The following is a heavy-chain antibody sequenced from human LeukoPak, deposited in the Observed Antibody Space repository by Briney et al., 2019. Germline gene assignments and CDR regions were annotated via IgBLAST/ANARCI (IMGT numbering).Heavy chain of an antibody. V-gene: IGHV4-34*01. CDR3: ARYCSSTSCYKY. J-gene: IGHJ4*02. Sequence: PSETLSLTCAVYGGSFSGYYWSWIRQPPGKGLEWIGEINHSGSTNYNPSLKSRVTISVDSSKNQFSLKLSSVTAADTAVYYCARYCSSTSCYKYWGQGTLVTVSS. CDR2: INHSGST. CDR1: GGSFSGYY. D-gene: IGHD2-2*02.